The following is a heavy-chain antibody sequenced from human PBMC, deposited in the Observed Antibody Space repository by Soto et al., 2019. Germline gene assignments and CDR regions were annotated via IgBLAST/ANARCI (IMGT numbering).Heavy chain of an antibody. J-gene: IGHJ4*02. D-gene: IGHD2-15*01. V-gene: IGHV3-21*01. CDR1: GFTFSTYS. Sequence: EVQLVESGGGLVKPGGSLRLSCAASGFTFSTYSMNWVRQAPGKGLEWVSSINNSSYIYYADSVKGRFTISRDAAKNSLYLQMNSLRAEDTAVYYCAREGGYCYGGTCRYFDYWGQGTLVTVSS. CDR3: AREGGYCYGGTCRYFDY. CDR2: INNSSYI.